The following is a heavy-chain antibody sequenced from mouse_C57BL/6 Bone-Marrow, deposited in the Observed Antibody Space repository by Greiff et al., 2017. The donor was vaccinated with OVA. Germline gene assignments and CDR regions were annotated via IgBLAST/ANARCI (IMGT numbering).Heavy chain of an antibody. D-gene: IGHD6-1*01. CDR1: GYAFSSSW. V-gene: IGHV1-82*01. CDR2: IYPGDGDT. CDR3: ARGGQLYFDY. Sequence: QVQLQQSGPELVKPGASVKISCKASGYAFSSSWMNWVKKRPGKGLEWIGRIYPGDGDTNYNGKFKGKATLTADKSSSTAYMQLSSLTSEDSAVYFCARGGQLYFDYWGQGTTLTVSS. J-gene: IGHJ2*01.